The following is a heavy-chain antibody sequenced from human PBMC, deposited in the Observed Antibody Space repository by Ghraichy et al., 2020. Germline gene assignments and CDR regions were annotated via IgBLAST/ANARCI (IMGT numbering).Heavy chain of an antibody. Sequence: SETLSLTCAVYGGSFSGYYWSWIRQPPGKGLEWIGEINHSGSTNYNPSLKSRVTISVDTSKNQFSLKLSSVTAADMAVYYCARAYNWNSLYYYYYMDVWGKGTTVTVSS. V-gene: IGHV4-34*01. CDR2: INHSGST. CDR3: ARAYNWNSLYYYYYMDV. CDR1: GGSFSGYY. J-gene: IGHJ6*03. D-gene: IGHD1-7*01.